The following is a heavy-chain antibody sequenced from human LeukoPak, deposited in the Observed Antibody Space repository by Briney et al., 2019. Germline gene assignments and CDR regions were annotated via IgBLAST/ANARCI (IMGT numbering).Heavy chain of an antibody. CDR1: GGSFSGYY. CDR2: INHSGST. V-gene: IGHV4-34*01. J-gene: IGHJ5*02. Sequence: SETLSLSCAVYGGSFSGYYWSWIRQPPGKGLEWIGEINHSGSTNYKPSLKSRVTISVDTSKNQFSPKLSSVTAADTAVYYCARCGYSYGSGIRFWFDPWGQGTLVTVSS. D-gene: IGHD5-18*01. CDR3: ARCGYSYGSGIRFWFDP.